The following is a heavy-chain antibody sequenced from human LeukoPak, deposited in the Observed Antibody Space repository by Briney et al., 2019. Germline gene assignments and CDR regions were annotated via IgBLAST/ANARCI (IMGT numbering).Heavy chain of an antibody. CDR1: GFTFDDYA. V-gene: IGHV3-43*02. CDR2: ISGDGGST. J-gene: IGHJ4*02. Sequence: GGSLRLSCAASGFTFDDYAMHWVRQAPGKGLEWISLISGDGGSTYYADSVKGRFTISRDNSKNSLYLQMNSLRTEDTALYYCAKDENSGYPLDYWGQGTLVTVSS. CDR3: AKDENSGYPLDY. D-gene: IGHD3-22*01.